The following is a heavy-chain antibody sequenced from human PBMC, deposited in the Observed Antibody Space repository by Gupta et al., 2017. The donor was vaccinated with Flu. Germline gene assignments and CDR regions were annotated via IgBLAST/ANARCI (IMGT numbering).Heavy chain of an antibody. CDR3: ATTKGRGINSSWYYGDY. V-gene: IGHV3-15*01. J-gene: IGHJ4*02. D-gene: IGHD1-1*01. CDR2: IKSKSDGGTP. Sequence: EVQLVESGGDWVARGGCLRLACVVSGRTCNNAWMTWVRQAPGKGLEWVGRIKSKSDGGTPDYAAPVKGRFTISRDASKNTFYIQMNNLKTEDTAVYYCATTKGRGINSSWYYGDYWGQGSLVTVSS. CDR1: GRTCNNAW.